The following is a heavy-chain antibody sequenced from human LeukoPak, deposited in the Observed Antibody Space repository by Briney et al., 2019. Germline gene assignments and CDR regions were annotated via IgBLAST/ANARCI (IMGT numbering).Heavy chain of an antibody. CDR1: GFTFDDYA. CDR2: ISGDGGST. CDR3: AKDGPDIVVVPAAMPPTSYYYGMDV. J-gene: IGHJ6*02. D-gene: IGHD2-2*01. V-gene: IGHV3-43*02. Sequence: PGGSLRLSCAASGFTFDDYAMHWVRQAPGKGLEWVSLISGDGGSTYYADSVKGRFTIYRDNSKNSLYLQMNSLRTEDTALYYCAKDGPDIVVVPAAMPPTSYYYGMDVWGQGTTVTVSS.